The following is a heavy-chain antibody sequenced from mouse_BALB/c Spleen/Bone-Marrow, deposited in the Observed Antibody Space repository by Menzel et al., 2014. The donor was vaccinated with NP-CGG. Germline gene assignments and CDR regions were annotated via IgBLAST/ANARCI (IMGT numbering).Heavy chain of an antibody. CDR1: GFTFSSYS. CDR3: SKDGGYDYSYYFDY. D-gene: IGHD2-4*01. Sequence: VKLMESGGGLVKPGGPLKLSCAASGFTFSSYSMSWVRQTPEKRLEWVATISSGGHDTYYPDSVKGRFTISRDNAKNTLYLQMSSLKSEDTAVYYCSKDGGYDYSYYFDYWGQGTTLTVSS. J-gene: IGHJ2*01. V-gene: IGHV5-6-4*01. CDR2: ISSGGHDT.